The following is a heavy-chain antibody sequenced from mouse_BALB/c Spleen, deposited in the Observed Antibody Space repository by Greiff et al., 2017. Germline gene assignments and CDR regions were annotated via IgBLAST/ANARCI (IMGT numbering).Heavy chain of an antibody. J-gene: IGHJ4*01. CDR2: ISSGGSYT. CDR3: AGGDYYGSKDYYAMDY. CDR1: GFTFSSYG. Sequence: EVKLMESGGDLVKPGGSLKLSCAASGFTFSSYGMSWVRQTPDKRLEWVATISSGGSYTYYPDSVKGRFTITRADAKNTLYLQMSSLKSEDTALYYCAGGDYYGSKDYYAMDYWGQGTAVTGSA. D-gene: IGHD1-1*01. V-gene: IGHV5-6*01.